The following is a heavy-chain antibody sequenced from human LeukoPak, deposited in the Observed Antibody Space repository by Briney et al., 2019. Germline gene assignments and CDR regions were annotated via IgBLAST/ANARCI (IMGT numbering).Heavy chain of an antibody. CDR2: MSDDGTVT. CDR3: ATAYSGFAYNWFDP. J-gene: IGHJ5*02. Sequence: GGSLRRSCEVSGVPFSSSWMHWVRQLPGRGLMWVSSMSDDGTVTTYADSVKGRFIISRDNAKNTLYLQLNSLRGEDTAVYFCATAYSGFAYNWFDPWGQGTLVTVSS. V-gene: IGHV3-74*01. CDR1: GVPFSSSW. D-gene: IGHD5-12*01.